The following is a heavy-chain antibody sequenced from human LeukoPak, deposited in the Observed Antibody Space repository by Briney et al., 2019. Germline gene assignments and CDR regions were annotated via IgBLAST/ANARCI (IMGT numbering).Heavy chain of an antibody. CDR3: AKRGNPAVGHHYLDV. CDR2: ITLSGGNT. Sequence: GGSLRLSCAASGFTFSSYEMSWVRQAPGKGLEWVSSITLSGGNTFYADSVMGRFTVSRDNSKNTLYLQMNRLSAEDTAVYYCAKRGNPAVGHHYLDVWGKGTTVSVSS. D-gene: IGHD2-2*01. V-gene: IGHV3-23*01. CDR1: GFTFSSYE. J-gene: IGHJ6*03.